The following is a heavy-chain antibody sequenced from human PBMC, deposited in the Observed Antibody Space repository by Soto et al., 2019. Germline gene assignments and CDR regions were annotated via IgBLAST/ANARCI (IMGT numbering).Heavy chain of an antibody. CDR2: LWYDGSNE. Sequence: GGSLRLSCAASGFTFSDYGMHWVRQAPGKGLEWVAVLWYDGSNEYYADSVKGRFTISRDNSKNTLYLQMNSLRAEDTAVYYSAKVPYSSGWYDFDYWGQGTLVTVSS. CDR3: AKVPYSSGWYDFDY. CDR1: GFTFSDYG. J-gene: IGHJ4*02. D-gene: IGHD6-19*01. V-gene: IGHV3-33*06.